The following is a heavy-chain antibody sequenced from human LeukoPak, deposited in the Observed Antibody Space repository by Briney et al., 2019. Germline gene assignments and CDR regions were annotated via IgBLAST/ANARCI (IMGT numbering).Heavy chain of an antibody. J-gene: IGHJ4*02. CDR2: IYYSGST. V-gene: IGHV4-59*01. D-gene: IGHD3-10*01. CDR3: ARVSYGSGSYVLDY. CDR1: GGSISSYY. Sequence: SETLSLTCTVSGGSISSYYWSWIRQPPGKGLEWIGYIYYSGSTNYNPSLKSRVTISVDTSKNQFSLKLSSVTAAGTAVYYCARVSYGSGSYVLDYWGQGTLVTVSS.